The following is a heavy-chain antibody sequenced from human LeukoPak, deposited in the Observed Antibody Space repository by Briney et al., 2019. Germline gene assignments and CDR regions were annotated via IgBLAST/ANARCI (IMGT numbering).Heavy chain of an antibody. Sequence: ASVKVSCKASGYTFTSYGISWVRQAPGQGLEWMGWISAYNGNTNYAQKLQGRVTMTTDTSTSTAYMELRSLRSDDTAVYYCARVGGYYPSHWYFDLWGRGTLVTVSS. J-gene: IGHJ2*01. CDR3: ARVGGYYPSHWYFDL. V-gene: IGHV1-18*01. CDR1: GYTFTSYG. CDR2: ISAYNGNT. D-gene: IGHD3-22*01.